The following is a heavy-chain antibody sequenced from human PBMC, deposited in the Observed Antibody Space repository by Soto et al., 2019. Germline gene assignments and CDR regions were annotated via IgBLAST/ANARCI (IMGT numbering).Heavy chain of an antibody. D-gene: IGHD6-13*01. CDR1: GFTFSSYA. V-gene: IGHV3-23*01. CDR3: AKDGVAAAAVGEDWFDP. Sequence: EVQLLESGGGLVQPGGSLRLSCAASGFTFSSYAMSWVRQAPGKGLEWVSAISGSGGSTYYADSVKGRFTISRDNSKNTLYLQMNSLRAEDTAVYYCAKDGVAAAAVGEDWFDPWGQGNLVTVSS. J-gene: IGHJ5*02. CDR2: ISGSGGST.